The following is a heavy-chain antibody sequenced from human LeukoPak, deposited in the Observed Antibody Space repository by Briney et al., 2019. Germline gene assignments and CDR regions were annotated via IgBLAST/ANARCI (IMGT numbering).Heavy chain of an antibody. CDR3: ARDFGARVNAVMGYVGRFDC. CDR1: GGSFSGYY. Sequence: PSETLSLTCAVYGGSFSGYYWSWIRQPPGKGLEWIGEINHSGSTNYNPSLKSRVTISVDTSKNQFSLKLSSVTAADTAVYYCARDFGARVNAVMGYVGRFDCWGQGTLVTVSS. J-gene: IGHJ4*02. V-gene: IGHV4-34*01. D-gene: IGHD5-18*01. CDR2: INHSGST.